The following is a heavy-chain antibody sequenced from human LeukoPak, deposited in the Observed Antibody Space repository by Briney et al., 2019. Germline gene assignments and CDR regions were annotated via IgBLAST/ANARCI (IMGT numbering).Heavy chain of an antibody. Sequence: SETLSLTCTVSGGSISSYYWSWIRQPPGKGLEWIGYIYYSGSTNYNPSLKSRVTISVDTSKNQFPLKLSSVTAADTAVYYCARMGYGDPREYFDYWGQGTLVTVSS. D-gene: IGHD4-17*01. V-gene: IGHV4-59*08. CDR3: ARMGYGDPREYFDY. J-gene: IGHJ4*02. CDR2: IYYSGST. CDR1: GGSISSYY.